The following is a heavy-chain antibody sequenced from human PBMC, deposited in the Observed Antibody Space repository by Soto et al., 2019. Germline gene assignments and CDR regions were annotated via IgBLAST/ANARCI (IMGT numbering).Heavy chain of an antibody. D-gene: IGHD2-2*01. CDR3: ARDRDPKVVVPAASYYYYMDF. CDR1: GGTFSSYT. Sequence: ASVKVSCKASGGTFSSYTISWVRQAPGQGLEWMGRIIPILGIANYAQKFQGRVTITADKSTSTAYMELSSLRSEDTAVYYCARDRDPKVVVPAASYYYYMDFWGKGTTVTVSS. V-gene: IGHV1-69*04. J-gene: IGHJ6*03. CDR2: IIPILGIA.